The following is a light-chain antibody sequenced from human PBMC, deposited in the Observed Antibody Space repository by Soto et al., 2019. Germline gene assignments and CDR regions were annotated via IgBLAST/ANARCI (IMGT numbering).Light chain of an antibody. CDR2: KAP. J-gene: IGKJ1*01. CDR3: QQYNSYQGT. Sequence: STLSASVGDRVTITCRASQSISSWLAWYQQKPGKAPKLLIYKAPSLESGVPSRLSGSGSGTEFTLTISSLQPDDFETYYCQQYNSYQGTFGQEIKVDIK. V-gene: IGKV1-5*03. CDR1: QSISSW.